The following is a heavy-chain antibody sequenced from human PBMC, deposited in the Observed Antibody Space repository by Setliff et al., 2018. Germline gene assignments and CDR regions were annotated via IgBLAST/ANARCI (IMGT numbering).Heavy chain of an antibody. CDR3: VREGRRYYDSSGYYYDPYYYYMDV. CDR1: GYTFNNYF. CDR2: FHPYSGHT. D-gene: IGHD3-22*01. V-gene: IGHV1-2*06. J-gene: IGHJ6*03. Sequence: ASVKVSCKASGYTFNNYFLHWVRQAPGQGLEWMGRFHPYSGHTNYAQNFQGRVTMTMDASITTVYMELSRLTSDDTAVYYCVREGRRYYDSSGYYYDPYYYYMDVWGKGTTVTVSS.